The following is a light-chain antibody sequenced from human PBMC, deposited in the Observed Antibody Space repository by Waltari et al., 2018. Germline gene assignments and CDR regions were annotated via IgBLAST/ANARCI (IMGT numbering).Light chain of an antibody. CDR2: DAS. V-gene: IGKV1-5*01. CDR1: QGISTW. J-gene: IGKJ2*01. Sequence: DIQMTQSPSTLSASVGDRVTIACRASQGISTWLAWYQQKPGKAPKLLIYDASSLEGGVPSRFSGSGSRTEFTLTISCLQPDDSATYYCQQYNSYSLYTFGQGTKLEIK. CDR3: QQYNSYSLYT.